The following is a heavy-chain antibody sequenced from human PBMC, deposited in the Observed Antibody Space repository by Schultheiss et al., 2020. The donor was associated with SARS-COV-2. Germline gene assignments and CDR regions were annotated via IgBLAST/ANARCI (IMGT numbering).Heavy chain of an antibody. Sequence: GSLRLSCTVSGGSISSSSYYWSWIRQPPGKGLEWIGYIYYSGSTNYNPSLKSRVTISVDTSKNQFSLQLNSVTPEDTAVYYCARDLGLRDYGLDVWGQGTTVTVSS. V-gene: IGHV4-61*01. CDR3: ARDLGLRDYGLDV. CDR2: IYYSGST. J-gene: IGHJ6*02. D-gene: IGHD3-16*01. CDR1: GGSISSSSYY.